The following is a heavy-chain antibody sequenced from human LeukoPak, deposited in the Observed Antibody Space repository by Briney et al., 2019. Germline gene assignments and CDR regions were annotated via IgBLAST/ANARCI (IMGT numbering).Heavy chain of an antibody. CDR1: GFTFSSYG. CDR2: IRYDGSNK. V-gene: IGHV3-30*02. D-gene: IGHD6-6*01. CDR3: ARGRKGSSKLFDY. J-gene: IGHJ4*02. Sequence: GGSLRLSCVASGFTFSSYGMHWVRQAPGKGLEWVAFIRYDGSNKYYADSVKGRFTISRDNSKNTLYLQMNSLRAEDTAVYYCARGRKGSSKLFDYWGQGTLVTVSS.